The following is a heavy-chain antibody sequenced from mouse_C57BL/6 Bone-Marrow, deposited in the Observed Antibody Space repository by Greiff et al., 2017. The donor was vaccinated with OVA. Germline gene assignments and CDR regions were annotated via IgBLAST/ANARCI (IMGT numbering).Heavy chain of an antibody. CDR1: GFTFSSYG. J-gene: IGHJ3*01. Sequence: EVQRVESGGDLVQPGGSLKLSCAASGFTFSSYGMSWVRQTPDKRLEWVATISSGGSYTYYADSVKGRFTISRDNAKNTLYLQMSSLKSEDTDMDYCARKGLAWFAYWDQGNLVTVTA. V-gene: IGHV5-6*01. CDR2: ISSGGSYT. CDR3: ARKGLAWFAY.